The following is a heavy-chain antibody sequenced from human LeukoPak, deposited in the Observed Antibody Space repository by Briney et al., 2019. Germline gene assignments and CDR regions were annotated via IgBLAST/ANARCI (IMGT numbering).Heavy chain of an antibody. J-gene: IGHJ4*02. CDR1: GGSISSYY. D-gene: IGHD2-2*01. CDR2: FYYSGST. V-gene: IGHV4-59*08. Sequence: SETLSLTCTVSGGSISSYYWSWIRQPPGKGLEWIGYFYYSGSTNYNPSLKSRATISVDTSQNQFSLKLSSVTAADTAVYYCACSSTTLFDYWGQGTLVTVSS. CDR3: ACSSTTLFDY.